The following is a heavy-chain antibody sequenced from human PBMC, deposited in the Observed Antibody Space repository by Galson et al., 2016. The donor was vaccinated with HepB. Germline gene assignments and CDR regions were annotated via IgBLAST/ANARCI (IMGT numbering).Heavy chain of an antibody. V-gene: IGHV3-23*01. D-gene: IGHD1/OR15-1a*01. CDR2: ISGGDGST. CDR1: GFTFTSYA. Sequence: SLRLSCAASGFTFTSYAMSWVRQAPGKGLEWVSAISGGDGSTYYADSVKGRFTISRDNSKNTVYLQMNSLRAEDTALYYCAKSMNWNNHLLLFWAQGTLVTVSS. J-gene: IGHJ4*02. CDR3: AKSMNWNNHLLLF.